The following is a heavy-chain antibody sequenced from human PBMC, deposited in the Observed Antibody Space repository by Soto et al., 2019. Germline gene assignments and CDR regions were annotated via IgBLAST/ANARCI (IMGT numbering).Heavy chain of an antibody. CDR3: ATDSSGNYFDY. CDR1: GGSVSSDSYF. V-gene: IGHV4-61*01. J-gene: IGHJ4*02. D-gene: IGHD1-26*01. CDR2: IYYSGST. Sequence: PSETLSLTCTVSGGSVSSDSYFWTWIRQPPGKGLEWIGYIYYSGSTSYNTPLKSRVTISVNTSKNQFSLKLSSVTAADTAVYYCATDSSGNYFDYWGQGTLVTVSS.